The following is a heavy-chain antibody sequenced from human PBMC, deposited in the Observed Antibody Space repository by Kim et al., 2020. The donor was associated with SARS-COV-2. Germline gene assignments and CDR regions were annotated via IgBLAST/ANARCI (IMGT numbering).Heavy chain of an antibody. Sequence: ASVKVSCKASGYTFTGYYMHWVRQAPGQGLEWMGWINPNSGGTNYAQKFQGWVTMTRDTSISTAYMELSRLRSDDTAVYYCARDLIPNPVAAAGLYYYYYGMDVWGQGTTVTVSS. CDR1: GYTFTGYY. V-gene: IGHV1-2*04. J-gene: IGHJ6*02. CDR2: INPNSGGT. D-gene: IGHD6-13*01. CDR3: ARDLIPNPVAAAGLYYYYYGMDV.